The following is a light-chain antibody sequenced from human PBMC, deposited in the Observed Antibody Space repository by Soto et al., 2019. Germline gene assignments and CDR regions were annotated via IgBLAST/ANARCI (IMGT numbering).Light chain of an antibody. Sequence: QSVLTQSSSASASLGSSVKLTCTLSSGHSDYFIAWHQQQPGKAPRYLMNIEGSGAYNKGSGVPDRFSGSSSGADRFLTISNLQSEDEADYYCETCNSYPHVFGTGTKLTVL. CDR3: ETCNSYPHV. CDR1: SGHSDYF. V-gene: IGLV4-60*03. J-gene: IGLJ1*01. CDR2: IEGSGAY.